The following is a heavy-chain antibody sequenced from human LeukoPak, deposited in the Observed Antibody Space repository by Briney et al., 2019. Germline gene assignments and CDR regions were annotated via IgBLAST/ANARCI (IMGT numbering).Heavy chain of an antibody. CDR2: ITGDGKTK. J-gene: IGHJ4*02. Sequence: GGSLRLSCAASGFSISIYEMNWVRQAPGKGLEWISYITGDGKTKYYAPSVKGRFTISRDNAKNSVYLQMSSLRAEDTAVYYCARDLSIDYWGQGTLVTVSS. CDR3: ARDLSIDY. CDR1: GFSISIYE. V-gene: IGHV3-48*03.